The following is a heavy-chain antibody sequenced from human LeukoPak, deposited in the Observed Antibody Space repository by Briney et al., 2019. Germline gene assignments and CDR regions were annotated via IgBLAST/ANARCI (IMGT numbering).Heavy chain of an antibody. V-gene: IGHV1-18*01. D-gene: IGHD3-22*01. CDR2: ISAYNGDT. Sequence: ASAKVSCKASGYRFSSYGIGWVRQAPGQGLEWMGWISAYNGDTNSAQKFQGRVTTTTDTSTSTAYMELRSLRSDDTAVYYCARPLTHYYDSSGRYGFGVWGQGTLVIVSS. CDR3: ARPLTHYYDSSGRYGFGV. CDR1: GYRFSSYG. J-gene: IGHJ3*01.